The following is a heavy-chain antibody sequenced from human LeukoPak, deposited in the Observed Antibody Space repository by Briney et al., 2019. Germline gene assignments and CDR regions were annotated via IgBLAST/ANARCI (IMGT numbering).Heavy chain of an antibody. CDR2: ISTSGNT. V-gene: IGHV4-61*02. Sequence: PSETLSLTCTVSGGSISSGSYYWNWIRQPAGKGLEWIGRISTSGNTNYNPSLKSRVTISLDTSKKQFSLKLNSVTAADTAVYYCTREDLERYFDWSSKGISGFDIWGQGTMVTVSS. CDR3: TREDLERYFDWSSKGISGFDI. CDR1: GGSISSGSYY. D-gene: IGHD3-9*01. J-gene: IGHJ3*02.